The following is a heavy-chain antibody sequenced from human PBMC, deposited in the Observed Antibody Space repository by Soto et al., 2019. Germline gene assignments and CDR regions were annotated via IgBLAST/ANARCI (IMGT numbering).Heavy chain of an antibody. V-gene: IGHV4-59*08. Sequence: SETLSLTCTVSRGSISSYYWSWIRQPPGKGLEWIGYIYYSGSTNYNPSLKSRVTISVDTSKNQFSLKLSSVTAADTAVYYCARRSTYYDFWSGYYGAFDIWGQGTMVTVSS. CDR3: ARRSTYYDFWSGYYGAFDI. CDR1: RGSISSYY. D-gene: IGHD3-3*01. J-gene: IGHJ3*02. CDR2: IYYSGST.